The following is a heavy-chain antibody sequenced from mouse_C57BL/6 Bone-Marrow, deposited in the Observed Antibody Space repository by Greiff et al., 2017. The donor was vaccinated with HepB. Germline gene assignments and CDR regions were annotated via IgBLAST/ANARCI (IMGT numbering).Heavy chain of an antibody. J-gene: IGHJ1*03. CDR2: IYPGDGDT. V-gene: IGHV1-82*01. Sequence: QVQLKQSGPELVKPGASVKISCKASGYAFSSSWMNWVKQRPGKGLEWIGRIYPGDGDTNYNGKFKGKATLTADKSSSTAYMQLSSLTSEDSAVYFCARLPTAQATHWYFDVWGTGTTVTVSS. D-gene: IGHD3-2*02. CDR1: GYAFSSSW. CDR3: ARLPTAQATHWYFDV.